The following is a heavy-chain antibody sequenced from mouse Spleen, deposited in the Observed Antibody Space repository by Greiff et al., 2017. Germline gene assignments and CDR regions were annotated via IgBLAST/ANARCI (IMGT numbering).Heavy chain of an antibody. CDR3: TGYYDSSWFAY. J-gene: IGHJ3*01. CDR1: GFTFSNYW. D-gene: IGHD2-4*01. CDR2: IRLKSDNYAT. Sequence: EVKLQESGGGLVQPGGSMKLSCVASGFTFSNYWMNWVRQSPEKGLEWVAQIRLKSDNYATHYAESVKGRFTISRDDSKSSVYLQMNNLRAEDTGIYYCTGYYDSSWFAYWGQGTLVTVSA. V-gene: IGHV6-3*01.